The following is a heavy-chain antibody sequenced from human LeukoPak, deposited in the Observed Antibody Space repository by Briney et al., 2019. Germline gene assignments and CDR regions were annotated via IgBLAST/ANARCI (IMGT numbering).Heavy chain of an antibody. Sequence: PGRSLRLSCSGSGLTFGDYGMSWVRQAPGKGLEWVGRIKSKTDGGTTDYAAPVNGRFTISRDDSKNTLYLQMNSLKTEDTAVYYCITGGSYYGYWGQGTLVTVSS. CDR3: ITGGSYYGY. J-gene: IGHJ4*02. D-gene: IGHD1-26*01. V-gene: IGHV3-15*01. CDR2: IKSKTDGGTT. CDR1: GLTFGDYG.